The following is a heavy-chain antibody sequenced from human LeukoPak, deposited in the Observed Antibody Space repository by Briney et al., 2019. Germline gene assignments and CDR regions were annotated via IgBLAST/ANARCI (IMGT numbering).Heavy chain of an antibody. Sequence: PSETLSHTCTVSGDSISSYYWSWIRQPPGKGLEWIGYIYYSGNSNYNPSLKSRVTISVDTSNNQFSLRLRSVTAADTAVYYCARALRQQLVTGWFDPWGQGTLVIVSS. V-gene: IGHV4-59*01. J-gene: IGHJ5*02. CDR2: IYYSGNS. CDR1: GDSISSYY. CDR3: ARALRQQLVTGWFDP. D-gene: IGHD6-13*01.